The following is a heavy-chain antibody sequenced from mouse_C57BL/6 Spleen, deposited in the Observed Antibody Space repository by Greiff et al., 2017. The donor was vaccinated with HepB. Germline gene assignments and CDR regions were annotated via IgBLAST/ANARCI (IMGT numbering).Heavy chain of an antibody. CDR3: ARDDTHDYSFAY. CDR2: INYDGSST. Sequence: EVKLVESEGGLVQPGSSMKLSCTASGFTFSDYYMAWVRQVPEKGLEWVANINYDGSSTYYLDSLKSRFIISRDNAKNILYLQMSSLKSEDTATYYCARDDTHDYSFAYWGQGTLVTVSA. CDR1: GFTFSDYY. D-gene: IGHD2-4*01. J-gene: IGHJ3*01. V-gene: IGHV5-16*01.